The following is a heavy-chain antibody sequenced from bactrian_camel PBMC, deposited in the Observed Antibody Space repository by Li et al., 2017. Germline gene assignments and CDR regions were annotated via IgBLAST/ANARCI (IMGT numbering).Heavy chain of an antibody. CDR3: AADRAFSPRCLDYGLGSAEYHY. CDR1: GYTYSSNC. Sequence: HVQLVESGGGSVQPGGSLRLSCDASGYTYSSNCMGWFRQAPGKEREPVATIDSDYSTTYANSVKGRFTISKDNAKNTVSLEMTSLTPEDSAMYYCAADRAFSPRCLDYGLGSAEYHYWDQGTQVTVS. CDR2: IDSDYST. J-gene: IGHJ4*01. V-gene: IGHV3S53*01. D-gene: IGHD5*01.